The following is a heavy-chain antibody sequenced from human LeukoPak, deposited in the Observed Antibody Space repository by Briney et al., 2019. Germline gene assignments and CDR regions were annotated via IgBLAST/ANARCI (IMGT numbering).Heavy chain of an antibody. V-gene: IGHV3-11*01. CDR2: IGSSGSTI. CDR1: GFTFSDYY. J-gene: IGHJ4*02. CDR3: AREDLLWFGELPASDY. Sequence: PGGSLRLSCAASGFTFSDYYMSWIRQAPGKGLEWVSYIGSSGSTIYYADSVKGRFTISRDNAKNSLYLQMNSLRAEDTAVYYCAREDLLWFGELPASDYWGQGTLVTVSS. D-gene: IGHD3-10*01.